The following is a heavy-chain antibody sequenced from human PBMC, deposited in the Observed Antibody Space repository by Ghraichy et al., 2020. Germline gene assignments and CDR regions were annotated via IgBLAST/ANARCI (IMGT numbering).Heavy chain of an antibody. J-gene: IGHJ6*02. CDR2: INSDGSDT. CDR3: ARDDHCISTSCYSSDGMDV. V-gene: IGHV3-74*01. CDR1: GFTFSNYW. Sequence: GGSLRLSCAASGFTFSNYWMHWVRQAPGSGLVWVSRINSDGSDTSYADSVKGRFTISRDNAKNTLYLQMNSLRADDTAVYYCARDDHCISTSCYSSDGMDVWGQGTTVTVSS. D-gene: IGHD2-2*01.